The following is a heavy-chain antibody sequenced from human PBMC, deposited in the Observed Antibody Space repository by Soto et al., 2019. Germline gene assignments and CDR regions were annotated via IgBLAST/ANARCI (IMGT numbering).Heavy chain of an antibody. V-gene: IGHV3-23*01. CDR2: ISSSGDRT. Sequence: GGSLRLSCAASGFTFNTYAMNWVRQAPGKGLEWVSGISSSGDRTYYADSVKGRFTISRDNSKSTLYLQMNSLRDGDTAVYYCAKGGNSWSYFDQWGQGTLVTVSS. D-gene: IGHD6-13*01. CDR3: AKGGNSWSYFDQ. CDR1: GFTFNTYA. J-gene: IGHJ4*02.